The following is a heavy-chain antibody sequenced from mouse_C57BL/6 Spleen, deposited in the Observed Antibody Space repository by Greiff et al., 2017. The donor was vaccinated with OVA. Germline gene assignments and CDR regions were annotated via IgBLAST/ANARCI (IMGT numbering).Heavy chain of an antibody. Sequence: VQLQQPGAELVKPGASVKLSCKASGYTFTSYWMQWVKQRPGQGLEWIGEIDPSDSYTNYHQKFKGKATLTVDTSSSTAYMQLSSLTSEDSAIYYCARGGYYGNYWYFDVWGTGTTVTVSS. CDR1: GYTFTSYW. CDR3: ARGGYYGNYWYFDV. D-gene: IGHD2-1*01. CDR2: IDPSDSYT. J-gene: IGHJ1*03. V-gene: IGHV1-50*01.